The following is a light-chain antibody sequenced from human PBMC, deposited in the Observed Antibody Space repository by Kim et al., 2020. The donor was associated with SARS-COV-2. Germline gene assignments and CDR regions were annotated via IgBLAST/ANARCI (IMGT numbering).Light chain of an antibody. J-gene: IGLJ3*02. CDR3: QVWDSGSDQV. V-gene: IGLV3-21*04. Sequence: SYELTQPPSVSVAPGKTARITCGGNNIGSKSVHWHQQKPGQAPVLVISYDTDRPSGIPERFSGSNSGNTATLTISRVDAGDEADYYCQVWDSGSDQVFGGGTQLTVL. CDR2: YDT. CDR1: NIGSKS.